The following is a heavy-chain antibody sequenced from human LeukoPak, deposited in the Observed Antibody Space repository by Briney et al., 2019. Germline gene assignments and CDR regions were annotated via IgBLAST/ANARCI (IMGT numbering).Heavy chain of an antibody. V-gene: IGHV4-4*07. CDR3: ARMGSEYYYYYMDV. CDR1: GGSISSYY. D-gene: IGHD3-10*01. CDR2: IYTSGST. J-gene: IGHJ6*03. Sequence: SETLSLTCTVSGGSISSYYWSWIRQPAGKGLEWIGRIYTSGSTNYNPSLKSRVTISVDKSKNQFSLKLSSVTAADTAVYYCARMGSEYYYYYMDVWGKGNPGHRLL.